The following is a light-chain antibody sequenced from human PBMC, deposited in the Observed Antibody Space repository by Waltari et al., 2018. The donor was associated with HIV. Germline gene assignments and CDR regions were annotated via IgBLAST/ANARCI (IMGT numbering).Light chain of an antibody. CDR2: EVS. J-gene: IGLJ2*01. Sequence: QSALSHPASVPASLGTSTTISCTRTSSDLAGYEYVSWYQPQPGTAPKLLISEVSNRPSGVSSRFSGSKSGNTASLTIFWLQAEDEADYYCSSYTNRDTVVFGGGTKLTVV. V-gene: IGLV2-14*03. CDR3: SSYTNRDTVV. CDR1: SSDLAGYEY.